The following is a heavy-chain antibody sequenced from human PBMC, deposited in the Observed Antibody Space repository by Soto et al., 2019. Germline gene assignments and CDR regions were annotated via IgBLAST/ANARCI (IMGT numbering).Heavy chain of an antibody. V-gene: IGHV1-18*01. Sequence: ASVKVSCKASGYTFTSYGISWVRQAPGQGLEWMGWISAYNGNTNYAQKLQGRVTMTTDTSTSTAYMELRSLRSDDTAVYYCARDTPEGRYYDSSGHWWDYWGQGTLVTVSS. CDR1: GYTFTSYG. CDR2: ISAYNGNT. D-gene: IGHD3-22*01. J-gene: IGHJ4*02. CDR3: ARDTPEGRYYDSSGHWWDY.